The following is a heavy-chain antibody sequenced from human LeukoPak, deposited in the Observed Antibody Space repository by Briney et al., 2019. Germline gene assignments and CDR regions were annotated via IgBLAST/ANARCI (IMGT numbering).Heavy chain of an antibody. CDR1: GGSISSYY. V-gene: IGHV4-59*13. CDR2: IYYSGST. Sequence: SETLSLTCTVSGGSISSYYWSWIRQPPGKGLEWIGYIYYSGSTNYNPSLKGRVTISVDTSKNQFSLKLSSVTAADTAVYYCARYWGYAFDIWGQGTMVTVSS. J-gene: IGHJ3*02. D-gene: IGHD7-27*01. CDR3: ARYWGYAFDI.